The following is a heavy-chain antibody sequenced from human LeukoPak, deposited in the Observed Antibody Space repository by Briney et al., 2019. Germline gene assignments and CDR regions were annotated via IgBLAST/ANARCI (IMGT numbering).Heavy chain of an antibody. Sequence: GASVKVSCKASGXTXXSXXXSXXXXXXGQGXXWXGWISDXNGNTXYAQKLQGRVTMTTDTSTSTAYMELRSLRSDDTXVXYCARDTVAAAGYWGQGTLVTVSS. D-gene: IGHD6-13*01. J-gene: IGHJ4*02. CDR3: ARDTVAAAGY. CDR2: ISDXNGNT. CDR1: GXTXXSXX. V-gene: IGHV1-18*01.